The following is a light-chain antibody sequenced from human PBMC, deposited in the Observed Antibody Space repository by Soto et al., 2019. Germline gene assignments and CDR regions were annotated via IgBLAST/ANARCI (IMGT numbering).Light chain of an antibody. V-gene: IGLV2-23*01. CDR3: CSYAGSTTFYV. CDR1: SSDVGSYNL. CDR2: EGT. Sequence: QSALTQPASVSGSPGQSITISCTGTSSDVGSYNLVSWYQQHPGKAPKLMIFEGTNRPSGVSNRFSGSKSGNTASLTISGLQAEDEAHYYCCSYAGSTTFYVFGTGTKVTVL. J-gene: IGLJ1*01.